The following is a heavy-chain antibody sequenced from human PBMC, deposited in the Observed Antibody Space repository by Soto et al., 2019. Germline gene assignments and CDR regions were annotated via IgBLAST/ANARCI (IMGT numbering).Heavy chain of an antibody. CDR1: GGTFSSYA. Sequence: SVKVSCKASGGTFSSYAISWVRQAPGQGLEWMGGIIPIFGTANYAQKFQGRVTITADESTSTAYMELSSLRSEDTAVYYCARSPPYSSSWYVWFDPWGQGTLVNVSS. J-gene: IGHJ5*02. D-gene: IGHD6-13*01. CDR3: ARSPPYSSSWYVWFDP. CDR2: IIPIFGTA. V-gene: IGHV1-69*13.